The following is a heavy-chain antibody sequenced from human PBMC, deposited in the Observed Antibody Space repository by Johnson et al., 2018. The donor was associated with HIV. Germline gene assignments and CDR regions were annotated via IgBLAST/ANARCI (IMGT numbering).Heavy chain of an antibody. CDR2: IKSKTDRGTP. CDR1: GFTFSNAW. V-gene: IGHV3-15*01. Sequence: VQLVESGGGLVQPGGSLRLSCAASGFTFSNAWMSWVRQAPGKGLEWVGRIKSKTDRGTPDYAAPVQDRFTISRHDSTNTLYLQMNSLKIEDTAVYYCATDLFSLILEDDAFDTWGQGTMVTVSS. J-gene: IGHJ3*02. CDR3: ATDLFSLILEDDAFDT.